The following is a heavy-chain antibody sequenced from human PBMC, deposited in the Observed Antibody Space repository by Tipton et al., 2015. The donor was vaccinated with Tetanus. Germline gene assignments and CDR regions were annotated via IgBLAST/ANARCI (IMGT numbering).Heavy chain of an antibody. CDR2: IFHSGST. CDR3: ARPSTTVTPRAFDV. V-gene: IGHV4-61*08. D-gene: IGHD4-17*01. CDR1: GGSVRSGDYS. Sequence: QLVQSGAEVKPSETLSLTCTVSGGSVRSGDYSWNWIRQPPGKGLEWIAYIFHSGSTNYSPSLKSRVAISMDTSKNQISLKLSSVTAADTAAYYCARPSTTVTPRAFDVWGQGTMVTVSS. J-gene: IGHJ3*01.